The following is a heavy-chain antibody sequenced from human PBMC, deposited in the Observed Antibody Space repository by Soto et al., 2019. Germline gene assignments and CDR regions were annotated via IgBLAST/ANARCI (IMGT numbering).Heavy chain of an antibody. CDR3: ARIRGYSYGNDEDMDV. D-gene: IGHD5-18*01. CDR2: IDWDDDK. J-gene: IGHJ6*02. Sequence: SGPTLVNPTQTLTLTCTFSGFSLSTSGMCVSWIRQPPGKALEWLALIDWDDDKYYSTSLKTRLTISKDTSKNQVVLTMTNMDPVDAATYYCARIRGYSYGNDEDMDVWGQGTTVTVSS. V-gene: IGHV2-70*01. CDR1: GFSLSTSGMC.